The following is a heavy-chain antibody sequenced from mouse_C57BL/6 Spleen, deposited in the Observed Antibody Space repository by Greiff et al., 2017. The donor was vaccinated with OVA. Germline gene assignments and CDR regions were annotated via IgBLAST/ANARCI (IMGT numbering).Heavy chain of an antibody. J-gene: IGHJ2*01. D-gene: IGHD2-3*01. CDR3: ARPSDGYYGFDY. CDR1: GYTFTDHT. Sequence: VQGVESDAELVKPGASVKISCKVSGYTFTDHTIHWMKQRPEQGLEWIGYIYPRDGSTKYNEKFKGKATLTADKSSSTAYMQLNSLTSEDSAVYFCARPSDGYYGFDYWGQGTTLTVSS. CDR2: IYPRDGST. V-gene: IGHV1-78*01.